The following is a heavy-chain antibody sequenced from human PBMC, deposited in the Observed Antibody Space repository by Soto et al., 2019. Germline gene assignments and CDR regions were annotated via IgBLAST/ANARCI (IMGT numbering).Heavy chain of an antibody. CDR2: ISVTGDT. Sequence: PGGSLRLSCEASGFTFSSYAMNWVRQAPGKGPEWVSHISVTGDTYYADSVKGRCTISRDNTKNTLFLQMNSLRAEDTAVYYCAKSLSTATSFDSWGQGTPVTVSS. J-gene: IGHJ4*02. CDR1: GFTFSSYA. CDR3: AKSLSTATSFDS. V-gene: IGHV3-23*01.